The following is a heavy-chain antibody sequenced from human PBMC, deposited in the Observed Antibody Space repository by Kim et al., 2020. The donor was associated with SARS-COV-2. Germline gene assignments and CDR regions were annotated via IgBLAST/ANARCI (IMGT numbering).Heavy chain of an antibody. V-gene: IGHV3-21*01. D-gene: IGHD2-2*01. CDR3: ARGGRSSSTQYGMDV. CDR2: ISSSSSYI. CDR1: GFTFSSYS. J-gene: IGHJ6*02. Sequence: GGSLRLSCAASGFTFSSYSMNWVRQAPGKGLEWVSSISSSSSYIYYADSVKGRFTISRDNAKNSLYLQMNSLRAEDTAVYYCARGGRSSSTQYGMDVWGQGTTVTVSS.